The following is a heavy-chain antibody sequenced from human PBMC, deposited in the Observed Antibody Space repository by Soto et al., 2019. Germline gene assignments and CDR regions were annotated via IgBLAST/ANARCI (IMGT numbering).Heavy chain of an antibody. Sequence: PSETLSLTCTVSGGSISSGGYYCNWIRQHPGKGLEWIGYIYYSGSTYYNPSLKSRVTISVDTSKNQFSLKLTSVTAADTALYYCARDSSGYYHFDSRGQGTLVTVSS. CDR3: ARDSSGYYHFDS. CDR1: GGSISSGGYY. V-gene: IGHV4-31*03. D-gene: IGHD3-22*01. J-gene: IGHJ4*02. CDR2: IYYSGST.